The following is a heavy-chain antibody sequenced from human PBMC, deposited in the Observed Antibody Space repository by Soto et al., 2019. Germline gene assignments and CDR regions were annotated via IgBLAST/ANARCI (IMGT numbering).Heavy chain of an antibody. D-gene: IGHD3-16*01. CDR3: AYWGWFAY. CDR1: GFTFSSYG. Sequence: QVQLVESGGGVVQPGRSLRLSCAASGFTFSSYGMHWVRQAPGKGLEWVADISYDGSNKYYADSVKGRFTISRDNSKNSLYLKMSSLTAEDTAVYYCAYWGWFAYRGQGTLVAVSS. V-gene: IGHV3-30*03. CDR2: ISYDGSNK. J-gene: IGHJ4*02.